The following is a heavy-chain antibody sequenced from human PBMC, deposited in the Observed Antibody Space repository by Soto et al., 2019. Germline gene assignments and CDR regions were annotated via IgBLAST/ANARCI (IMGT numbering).Heavy chain of an antibody. J-gene: IGHJ2*01. CDR2: INAGNGNT. Sequence: ASVKVSCKASGYTFTGYAMHWVRQAPGQGLEWMGWINAGNGNTKYSQKFLGRVTITRDTSASTAYMELSSLRSEDTAVYYCARGGSLYWYFDLWGRGTLVTVSS. CDR1: GYTFTGYA. V-gene: IGHV1-3*01. CDR3: ARGGSLYWYFDL. D-gene: IGHD1-26*01.